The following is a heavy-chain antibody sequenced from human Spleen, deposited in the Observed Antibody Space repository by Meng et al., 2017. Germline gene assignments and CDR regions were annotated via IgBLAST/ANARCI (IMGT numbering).Heavy chain of an antibody. J-gene: IGHJ5*02. D-gene: IGHD6-13*01. Sequence: QVQLVESGGGVVQPGSSLRLSCAASGFIFRNYAMHWVRQAPGKGLEWVAVISYDGSYKNYADSVKGRFTISRDNSKNTLYLQMDSLRAEDTAVYYCVRDRQQTNWFDPWGQGTLVTVSS. CDR1: GFIFRNYA. CDR3: VRDRQQTNWFDP. CDR2: ISYDGSYK. V-gene: IGHV3-30-3*01.